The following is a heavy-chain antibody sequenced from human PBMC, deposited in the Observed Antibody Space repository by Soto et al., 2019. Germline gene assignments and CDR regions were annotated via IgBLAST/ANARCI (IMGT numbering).Heavy chain of an antibody. CDR3: GKERRGSGWSVCIY. CDR2: ISGSGDSA. CDR1: GFTFRDYA. V-gene: IGHV3-23*01. D-gene: IGHD6-19*01. J-gene: IGHJ4*02. Sequence: VQLLESGGGLVQPGGSLRLSCAASGFTFRDYAINWVRQAPGKGLEWVSDISGSGDSARYADYVRGRFTISRDNSRKTLYLQMNSLRVDDTAVYYCGKERRGSGWSVCIYWGQGNLVTVSS.